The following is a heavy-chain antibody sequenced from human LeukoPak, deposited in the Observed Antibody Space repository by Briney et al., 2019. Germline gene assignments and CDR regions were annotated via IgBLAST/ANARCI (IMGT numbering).Heavy chain of an antibody. Sequence: SVKVSCKAFGYTFTSNYMHWVRQAPGQGPEWMGGIIPIFGTANYAQKFQGRVTITADESTSTAYMELSSLRSEDTAVYYCARVNGYSGYEELDYWGQGTLVTVSS. CDR2: IIPIFGTA. J-gene: IGHJ4*02. CDR1: GYTFTSNY. D-gene: IGHD5-12*01. CDR3: ARVNGYSGYEELDY. V-gene: IGHV1-69*13.